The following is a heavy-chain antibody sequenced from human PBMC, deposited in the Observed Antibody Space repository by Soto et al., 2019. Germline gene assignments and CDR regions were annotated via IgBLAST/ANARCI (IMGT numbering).Heavy chain of an antibody. CDR1: GYSISSGFS. Sequence: ASETLSLTCAVSGYSISSGFSWGWIRQPPGKGLEWIGSIDHSGSTHYNASLKIRLSISLDTSKNHFSLKLRSVTAADTAVYYCARDWGSGYYHFEPWGQGTLVTVSS. J-gene: IGHJ5*02. CDR2: IDHSGST. CDR3: ARDWGSGYYHFEP. D-gene: IGHD5-12*01. V-gene: IGHV4-38-2*02.